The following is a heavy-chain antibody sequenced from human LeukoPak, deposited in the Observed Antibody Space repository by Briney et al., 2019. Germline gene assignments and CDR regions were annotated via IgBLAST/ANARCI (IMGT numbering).Heavy chain of an antibody. Sequence: SETLSLTCTVSGGSISSYYWSWIRQPPGKGLEWIGYIYYSGSTNYNPSLKSRVTISVDTSKNQFSLKLSSVTAADTAVYYCAREGRDGYNKLDYWGQGTLVTVSS. J-gene: IGHJ4*02. CDR1: GGSISSYY. V-gene: IGHV4-59*12. CDR2: IYYSGST. D-gene: IGHD5-24*01. CDR3: AREGRDGYNKLDY.